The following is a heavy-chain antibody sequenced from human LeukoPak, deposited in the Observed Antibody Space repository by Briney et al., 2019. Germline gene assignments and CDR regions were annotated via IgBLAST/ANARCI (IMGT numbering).Heavy chain of an antibody. D-gene: IGHD6-13*01. CDR2: ISGSGDTT. CDR1: GFTFSSYA. Sequence: GGSLRLSCAASGFTFSSYAMTWVRQAPGKGLEWVSDISGSGDTTYYADSVKGRFTISRDNSEKTLYLQMNSLRAEDTALYYCAKASGSSSYSPIDFWGQGTLVTVSS. CDR3: AKASGSSSYSPIDF. V-gene: IGHV3-23*01. J-gene: IGHJ4*02.